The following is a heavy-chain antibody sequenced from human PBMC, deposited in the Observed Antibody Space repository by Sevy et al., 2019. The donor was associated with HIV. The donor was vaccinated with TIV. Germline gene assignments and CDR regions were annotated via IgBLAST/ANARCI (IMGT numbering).Heavy chain of an antibody. CDR3: ARDRAPDYYYDSSGYYYP. CDR1: GYTFTGYY. V-gene: IGHV1-2*02. J-gene: IGHJ5*02. CDR2: INPNSGGT. D-gene: IGHD3-22*01. Sequence: ASVKVSCKASGYTFTGYYMHWVRQAPGQGLEWMGWINPNSGGTNYAQKFQGRVTMTRDTSNSTAYMELSRLRSDDTAVYYCARDRAPDYYYDSSGYYYPWGQGTLVTVSS.